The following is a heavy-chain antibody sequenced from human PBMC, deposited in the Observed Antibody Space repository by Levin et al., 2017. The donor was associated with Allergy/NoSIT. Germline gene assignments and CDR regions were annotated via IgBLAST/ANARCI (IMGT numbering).Heavy chain of an antibody. V-gene: IGHV1-2*06. CDR3: ARETIAAPPYNWFDT. CDR1: GFTFTIYD. D-gene: IGHD6-13*01. J-gene: IGHJ5*02. CDR2: LNPNTGGT. Sequence: ASVKVSCKASGFTFTIYDIHWVRQAPGQGLEWVGRLNPNTGGTDSAQKFVGRVPMTRDTSTTTAFMELTRLRPDDTAIYYCARETIAAPPYNWFDTWGQGALVTVSS.